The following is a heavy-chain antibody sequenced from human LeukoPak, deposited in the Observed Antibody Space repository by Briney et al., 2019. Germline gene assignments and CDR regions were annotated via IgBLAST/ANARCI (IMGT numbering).Heavy chain of an antibody. D-gene: IGHD3-22*01. V-gene: IGHV3-33*01. J-gene: IGHJ4*02. CDR2: IWYDGSNK. CDR1: GFTFSTYG. Sequence: GGSLRLSCAASGFTFSTYGMHWVRQAPGKGLEWVAVIWYDGSNKYYADSVKGRFTISRDNSKNTLYLQMNSLRAEDTAVYYCARDGLDYYDSSGYPFDYWGQGTLVTVSS. CDR3: ARDGLDYYDSSGYPFDY.